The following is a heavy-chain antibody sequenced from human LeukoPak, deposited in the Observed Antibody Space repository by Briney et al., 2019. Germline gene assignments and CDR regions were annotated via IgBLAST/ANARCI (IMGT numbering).Heavy chain of an antibody. Sequence: ASVKVSCKASGYTFTTYDINWVRQATGQGLEWMGWMSPNSGNTGYAQKLQGRVTMTTDTSTSTAYMELRSLRSDDTAVYYCARVHYGSGSYGYYFDYWGQGTLVTVSS. CDR1: GYTFTTYD. D-gene: IGHD3-10*01. J-gene: IGHJ4*02. CDR2: MSPNSGNT. V-gene: IGHV1-8*02. CDR3: ARVHYGSGSYGYYFDY.